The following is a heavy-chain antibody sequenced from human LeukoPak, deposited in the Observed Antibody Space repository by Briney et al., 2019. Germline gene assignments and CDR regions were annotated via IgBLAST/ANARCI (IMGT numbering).Heavy chain of an antibody. D-gene: IGHD3-10*01. V-gene: IGHV3-33*01. CDR2: IWYVGSNK. CDR1: GFTFSSYG. J-gene: IGHJ4*02. CDR3: ARDYGSGSYYIFDY. Sequence: GGSLRLSCAASGFTFSSYGMHWVRQAPGKGLEWVAVIWYVGSNKYYADSVKGRFTISRDNSKNTLYLQMNSLRAEDTAVYYCARDYGSGSYYIFDYWGQGTLVTVSS.